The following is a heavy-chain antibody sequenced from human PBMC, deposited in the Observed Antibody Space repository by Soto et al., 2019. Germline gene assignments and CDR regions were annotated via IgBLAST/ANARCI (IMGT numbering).Heavy chain of an antibody. D-gene: IGHD3-22*01. CDR1: GFTFSSYA. CDR2: ISGSGGST. V-gene: IGHV3-23*01. CDR3: AKGGPYYYDSSGYYDY. Sequence: EVQLLESGGGLVQPGGSLRLSCAASGFTFSSYAMSWVRQAPGKGPEWVSAISGSGGSTYYADSVKGRFTISRDNSKNTLYLQMNSLRAEDTAVYYCAKGGPYYYDSSGYYDYWGQGTLVTVSS. J-gene: IGHJ4*02.